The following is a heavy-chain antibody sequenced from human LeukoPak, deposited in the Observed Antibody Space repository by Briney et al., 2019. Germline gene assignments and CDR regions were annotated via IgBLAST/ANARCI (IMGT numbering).Heavy chain of an antibody. D-gene: IGHD3-22*01. V-gene: IGHV3-53*01. Sequence: GGSLRLSCAASGFTVSSNYMNWVRQAPGKGLEWVSVIYSGGSTYYADSAKGRFTISRDNSKNTLYLQMNSLRAEDTAVYYCAREGLLNYYDSSGYYSDWGQGTLVTVSS. CDR3: AREGLLNYYDSSGYYSD. J-gene: IGHJ4*02. CDR1: GFTVSSNY. CDR2: IYSGGST.